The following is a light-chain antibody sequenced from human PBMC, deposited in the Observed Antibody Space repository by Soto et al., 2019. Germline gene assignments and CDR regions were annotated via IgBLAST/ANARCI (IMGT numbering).Light chain of an antibody. CDR2: DAS. CDR3: QQYGSSPPSST. V-gene: IGKV1-9*01. Sequence: DIQMTQSPSSLSASVGDRVTITCRASQGISSYLGWYQQKPGKAPKLLIYDASSLQTGVPSRFSGRGSGTDFTLTISRLEPEDFAVYYCQQYGSSPPSSTFGQGTRLEIK. J-gene: IGKJ5*01. CDR1: QGISSY.